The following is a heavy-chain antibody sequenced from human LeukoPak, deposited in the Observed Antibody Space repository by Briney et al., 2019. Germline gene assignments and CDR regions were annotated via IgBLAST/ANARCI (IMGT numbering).Heavy chain of an antibody. CDR3: VKSGGYGLIDY. V-gene: IGHV4-61*02. Sequence: SETLSLTCTVSGGSISSGSYYWSWIRQPAGKGLEWIGRIYTSGSTNYNPSLKSRVTISVDTSKNQFSLRLNSVTAADTAMYYCVKSGGYGLIDYWGPGTLVTVSS. D-gene: IGHD1-26*01. CDR2: IYTSGST. J-gene: IGHJ4*02. CDR1: GGSISSGSYY.